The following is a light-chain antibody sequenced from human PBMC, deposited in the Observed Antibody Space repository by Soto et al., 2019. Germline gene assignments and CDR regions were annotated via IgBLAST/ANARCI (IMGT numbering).Light chain of an antibody. CDR3: SSYAGSNNLGV. CDR2: EVN. V-gene: IGLV2-8*01. CDR1: SSDVGGYNY. J-gene: IGLJ3*02. Sequence: QSALTQPPSASGSRGQSVTISCTGTSSDVGGYNYVSWYQQHPGKAPKLMIYEVNKRPSGVPDRFSGSKSGNTASLPVSGLQPEDEADYYCSSYAGSNNLGVFGGGTKLTVL.